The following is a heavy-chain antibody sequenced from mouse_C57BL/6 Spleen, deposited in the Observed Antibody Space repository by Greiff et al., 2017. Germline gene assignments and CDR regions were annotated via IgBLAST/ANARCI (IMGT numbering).Heavy chain of an antibody. CDR2: IDPSDSYT. CDR3: ARVDEWFFDD. J-gene: IGHJ2*01. Sequence: QVQLQQPGAELVMPGASVKLSCKASGYTFTSYWMHWVKQRPGQGLEWIGEIDPSDSYTNYNQKFKGKSTLTVDKSSSTAYMQLSSLTSEDSAVYYCARVDEWFFDDWGQGTTLTVAS. CDR1: GYTFTSYW. D-gene: IGHD2-2*01. V-gene: IGHV1-69*01.